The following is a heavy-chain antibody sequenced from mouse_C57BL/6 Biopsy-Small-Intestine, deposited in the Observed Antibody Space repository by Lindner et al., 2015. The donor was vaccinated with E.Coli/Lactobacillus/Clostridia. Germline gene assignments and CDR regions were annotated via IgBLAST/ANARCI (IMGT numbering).Heavy chain of an antibody. J-gene: IGHJ2*01. CDR2: IYPYDGVS. CDR3: ASLTGTKGYFDY. Sequence: VQLQESGPELVKPGASVKISCKASGYSLTGYYMNWVKQSHGNILDWIGYIYPYDGVSSYNQKFKGKATLTVDKSSSIVYMELRSLTSEDSAVYYCASLTGTKGYFDYWGQGTTLTVSS. CDR1: GYSLTGYY. D-gene: IGHD4-1*01. V-gene: IGHV1-31*01.